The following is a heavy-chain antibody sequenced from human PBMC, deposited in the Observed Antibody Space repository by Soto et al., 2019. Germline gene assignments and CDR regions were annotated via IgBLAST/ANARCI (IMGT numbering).Heavy chain of an antibody. J-gene: IGHJ4*02. Sequence: ASVKVSCKASGYTFTNYYINWVRQATGQGLEWMGWMNPNSGNTGYAQKFQGRVTMTRNTSMSTASMELSSLRSEDTAVYYCARGPMSCTSSSCPYFFDYWAQGTLVT. CDR3: ARGPMSCTSSSCPYFFDY. V-gene: IGHV1-8*01. CDR2: MNPNSGNT. CDR1: GYTFTNYY. D-gene: IGHD2-2*01.